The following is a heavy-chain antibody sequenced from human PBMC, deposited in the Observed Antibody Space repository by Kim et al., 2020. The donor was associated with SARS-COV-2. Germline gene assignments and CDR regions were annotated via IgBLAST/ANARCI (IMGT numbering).Heavy chain of an antibody. J-gene: IGHJ6*02. D-gene: IGHD4-17*01. CDR1: GLTISDYY. Sequence: GGSLRLSCVATGLTISDYYMTWIRQAPGKGLEWVSYISGSGRKTEYADSVKGRFTISRDNAKNSVYLQMNSLRGEDTAVYYCGRDFDGDYTWKDNVFYGMDVWGQGTTVTVSS. V-gene: IGHV3-11*06. CDR2: ISGSGRKT. CDR3: GRDFDGDYTWKDNVFYGMDV.